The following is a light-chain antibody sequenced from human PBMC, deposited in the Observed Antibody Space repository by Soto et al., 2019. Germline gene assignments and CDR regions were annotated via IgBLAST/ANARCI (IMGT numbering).Light chain of an antibody. CDR2: GAS. Sequence: IVLTQSPATLSVSPGARAAISCRASQSVSSNVAWYQQIPGQTPRLLIYGASTRATGIPVRFSGSGSGTEFTLTISSLQSEDFAVYYCHQYDDGPYTFGQGTKVDI. V-gene: IGKV3-15*01. J-gene: IGKJ2*01. CDR1: QSVSSN. CDR3: HQYDDGPYT.